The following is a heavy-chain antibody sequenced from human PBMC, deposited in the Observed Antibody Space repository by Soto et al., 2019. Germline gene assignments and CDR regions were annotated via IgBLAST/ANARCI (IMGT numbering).Heavy chain of an antibody. J-gene: IGHJ3*01. Sequence: QVQLVQXXXELKKPGASVNISCTASGFTFSDNLINWVRQVPGXGLEWMGWLNPDTGNTRYSETFQGRVTISRHPSASIAYLELSGLENEDTALYFCARDIQSVGPRANDAFDVWGQGTMITVSS. D-gene: IGHD5-18*01. V-gene: IGHV1-3*01. CDR1: GFTFSDNL. CDR3: ARDIQSVGPRANDAFDV. CDR2: LNPDTGNT.